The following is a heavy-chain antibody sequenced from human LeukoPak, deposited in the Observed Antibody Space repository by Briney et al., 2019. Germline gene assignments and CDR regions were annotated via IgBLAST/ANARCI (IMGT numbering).Heavy chain of an antibody. CDR1: GFRFSTYV. J-gene: IGHJ5*02. V-gene: IGHV3-23*01. Sequence: GGSLRLSCAASGFRFSTYVLSWLRQAPGKGLEWVSTISSSGDSTYYADSVKGRFTVSRDNAKNSMYLQMNSLRAEDTAVYYCARDFSDYDILTGYTFWFDPWGQGTLVTVSS. D-gene: IGHD3-9*01. CDR3: ARDFSDYDILTGYTFWFDP. CDR2: ISSSGDST.